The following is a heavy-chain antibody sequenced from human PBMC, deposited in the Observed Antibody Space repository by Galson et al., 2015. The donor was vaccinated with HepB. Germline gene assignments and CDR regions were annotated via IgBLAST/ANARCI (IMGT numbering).Heavy chain of an antibody. Sequence: SLRLSCAASGFTFSNAWMSWVRQAPGKGLEWVGRIKSKTDGGTTDYAAPVKGRFTISRDDSKNTLYLQMNSLKTEDTAVYYCTTDLVFVVVPAEKLLRAFDIWGQGTMVTVSS. D-gene: IGHD2-2*01. CDR3: TTDLVFVVVPAEKLLRAFDI. V-gene: IGHV3-15*01. CDR2: IKSKTDGGTT. CDR1: GFTFSNAW. J-gene: IGHJ3*02.